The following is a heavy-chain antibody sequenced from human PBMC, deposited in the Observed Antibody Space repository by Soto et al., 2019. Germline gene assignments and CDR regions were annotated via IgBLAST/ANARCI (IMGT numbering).Heavy chain of an antibody. J-gene: IGHJ4*02. D-gene: IGHD1-26*01. V-gene: IGHV1-18*01. CDR1: GYTFTSYG. CDR3: ARVVAGAREDY. Sequence: QVQLVQSGAEVKKPGASVKVSCKASGYTFTSYGISWVRQAPGQGLEWMGWISAYNGNTNYAQKLQGRVTMTTSTSTSTAYVELWSLRADVTAVDYWARVVAGAREDYWGQGTLVTVSA. CDR2: ISAYNGNT.